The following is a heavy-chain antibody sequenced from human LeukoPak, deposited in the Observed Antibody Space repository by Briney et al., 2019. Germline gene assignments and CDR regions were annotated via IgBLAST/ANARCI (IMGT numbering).Heavy chain of an antibody. CDR1: GFMFSTYN. D-gene: IGHD6-25*01. J-gene: IGHJ3*02. CDR2: ISKWNKYI. V-gene: IGHV3-21*01. Sequence: GGTLRLSCAASGFMFSTYNMNCVPQSPGRGREWVSSISKWNKYIYYTDAVKGRFTISRDNAKNSVYLQMDSLRAEDTAVYYCVRHGYDGFDMWGQGKLVTASS. CDR3: VRHGYDGFDM.